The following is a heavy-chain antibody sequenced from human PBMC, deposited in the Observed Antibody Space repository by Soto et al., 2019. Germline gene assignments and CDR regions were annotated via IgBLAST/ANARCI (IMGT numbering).Heavy chain of an antibody. J-gene: IGHJ4*02. CDR1: GFTFSNYN. D-gene: IGHD1-26*01. Sequence: GGSLRLSCATSGFTFSNYNMNWVRQAPGKGLEWISYISSSSSTIYYADSAKGRFTISRDNAKNSLYLQMNSLRAEDTAVYYCARDVKGWVGATLYFDCWGQGARVTVSS. V-gene: IGHV3-48*01. CDR2: ISSSSSTI. CDR3: ARDVKGWVGATLYFDC.